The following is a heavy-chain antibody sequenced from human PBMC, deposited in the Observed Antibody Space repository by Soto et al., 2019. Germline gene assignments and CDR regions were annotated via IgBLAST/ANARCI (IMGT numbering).Heavy chain of an antibody. J-gene: IGHJ4*02. CDR1: GFIFSNHA. CDR2: ISASGNLI. Sequence: LRLSCAASGFIFSNHAMSWVRQAPGKGLEWVSGISASGNLIYYADSVKGRFNMSRDNSKNTLYLQMNSLRAEDTAVYFCAKRQGIGSAAKNFDFWGQGTLVTVSS. V-gene: IGHV3-23*01. D-gene: IGHD6-13*01. CDR3: AKRQGIGSAAKNFDF.